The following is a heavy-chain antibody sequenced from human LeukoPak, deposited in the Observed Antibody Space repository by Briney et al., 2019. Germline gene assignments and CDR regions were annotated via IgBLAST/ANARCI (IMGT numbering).Heavy chain of an antibody. CDR3: ARGCGSYAFDY. J-gene: IGHJ4*02. Sequence: SETLSLTCTVSGGSISSGGYYWSWIRQHPGKGLEWIGYIYYSGSTYYNSSLKSRVTISVDTSKNQFSLKLSSVTAADTAVYYCARGCGSYAFDYWGQGTLVTVSS. CDR1: GGSISSGGYY. V-gene: IGHV4-31*03. D-gene: IGHD1-26*01. CDR2: IYYSGST.